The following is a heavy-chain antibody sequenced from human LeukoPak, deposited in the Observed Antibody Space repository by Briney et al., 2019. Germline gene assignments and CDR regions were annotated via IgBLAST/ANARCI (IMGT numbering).Heavy chain of an antibody. CDR3: ACLRGPSDY. CDR2: IKQDGSER. CDR1: GFTFSSYW. Sequence: GGSLRLSCAASGFTFSSYWMSWVRQAPGKGLEWVANIKQDGSERFYVDSVKGRFTISRDNTKNSLYLQMDSLTADDTAVYFCACLRGPSDYWGQGTLVTVSS. V-gene: IGHV3-7*01. D-gene: IGHD4-17*01. J-gene: IGHJ4*02.